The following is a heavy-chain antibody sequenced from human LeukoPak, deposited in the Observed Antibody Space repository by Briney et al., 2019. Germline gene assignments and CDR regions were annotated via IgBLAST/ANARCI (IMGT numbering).Heavy chain of an antibody. CDR2: IYPGDSDT. CDR1: GYSFTSYW. D-gene: IGHD5-12*01. J-gene: IGHJ4*02. CDR3: ARRGRKWLRLGDFDY. V-gene: IGHV5-51*01. Sequence: GESLKISCKGSGYSFTSYWIGWVRRMPGKGLEWMGIIYPGDSDTRHSPSFQGQVTISADKSISTAYLQWSSLKASDTAMYYCARRGRKWLRLGDFDYWGQGTLVTVSS.